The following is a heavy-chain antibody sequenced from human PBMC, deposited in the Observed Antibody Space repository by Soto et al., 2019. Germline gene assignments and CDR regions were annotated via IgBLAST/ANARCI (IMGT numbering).Heavy chain of an antibody. V-gene: IGHV3-30*18. CDR3: AKSPPAVAGYFDY. CDR2: TSFDGSSG. CDR1: GFTFSSSG. J-gene: IGHJ4*02. Sequence: QVQLVESGGGVVQPGRSLRLSCAASGFTFSSSGMHWVRQAPGKGLEWVAVTSFDGSSGYDADSVRGRFTISSDNSNNTLYLQMTSLRAEDTAVYYCAKSPPAVAGYFDYWGQGTLVPVSS. D-gene: IGHD6-19*01.